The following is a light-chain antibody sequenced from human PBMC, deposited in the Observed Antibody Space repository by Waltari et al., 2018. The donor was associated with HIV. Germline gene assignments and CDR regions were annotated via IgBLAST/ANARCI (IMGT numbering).Light chain of an antibody. CDR3: QQYYSTPRT. CDR2: WAS. V-gene: IGKV4-1*01. CDR1: QSVLYSSNNKNY. J-gene: IGKJ2*01. Sequence: DIVMTQSPDSLVVSLGERATINCKSSQSVLYSSNNKNYLAWYQQKPGQPPKLLIYWASTRESGVPDRFSASGSGTDFTLTISSLQAEDVAVYYCQQYYSTPRTFGQGTKLEIK.